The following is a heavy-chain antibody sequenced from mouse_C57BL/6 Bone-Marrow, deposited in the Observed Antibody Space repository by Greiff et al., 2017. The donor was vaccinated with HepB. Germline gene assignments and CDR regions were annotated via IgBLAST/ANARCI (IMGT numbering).Heavy chain of an antibody. J-gene: IGHJ3*01. D-gene: IGHD1-1*01. CDR1: GYTFTSYW. V-gene: IGHV1-55*01. Sequence: VQLQQPGAELVKPGASVKMSCKASGYTFTSYWITWVKQRPGQGLEWIGDIYPGSGSTNYNEKFKSKATLTVDTSSSTAYMQLSSLTSEDSAVYYCLITTVVATDWFAYWGQGTLSLSLQ. CDR3: LITTVVATDWFAY. CDR2: IYPGSGST.